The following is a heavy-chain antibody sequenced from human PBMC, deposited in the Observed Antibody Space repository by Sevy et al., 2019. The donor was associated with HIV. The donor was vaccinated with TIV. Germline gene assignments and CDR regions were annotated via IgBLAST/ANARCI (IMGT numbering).Heavy chain of an antibody. J-gene: IGHJ6*02. CDR2: ISSSGSPI. V-gene: IGHV3-48*03. CDR1: GFTFSSYE. CDR3: ARDLPGDSRMDV. Sequence: GGSLRLSCAPSGFTFSSYEMNWVRQAPGKGLEWVSYISSSGSPIYYADSVKGRFTISRDNAKNSLYLQMNSLRAEDTGVYYCARDLPGDSRMDVWGQGTTVTVSS. D-gene: IGHD3-22*01.